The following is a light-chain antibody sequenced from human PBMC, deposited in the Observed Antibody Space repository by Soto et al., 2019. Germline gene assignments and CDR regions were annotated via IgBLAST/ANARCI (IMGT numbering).Light chain of an antibody. Sequence: EIVLTQSPGTLSLSPGERATLSCRASQSIRSTYLAWYQQKPGQAPRLLIYGTSSRATGIPDRFSGSGSGTDFTLTISRLEPEDFAVYYCQQYADSLFTFGPGTKVDIK. CDR1: QSIRSTY. V-gene: IGKV3-20*01. CDR3: QQYADSLFT. J-gene: IGKJ3*01. CDR2: GTS.